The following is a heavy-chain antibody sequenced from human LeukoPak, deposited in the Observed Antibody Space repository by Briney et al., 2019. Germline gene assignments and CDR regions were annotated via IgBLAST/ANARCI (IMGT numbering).Heavy chain of an antibody. Sequence: GRSLRLSCAASGFTFSSYGMHWVRQAPGKGLEWVAVISYDGSNKYYADSVKGRFTISRDNSKNTLYLQMNSLRAEDTAVYYCAKVLSSGYAAEYFQHWGQGTLVTVSS. V-gene: IGHV3-30*18. D-gene: IGHD3-22*01. CDR3: AKVLSSGYAAEYFQH. J-gene: IGHJ1*01. CDR2: ISYDGSNK. CDR1: GFTFSSYG.